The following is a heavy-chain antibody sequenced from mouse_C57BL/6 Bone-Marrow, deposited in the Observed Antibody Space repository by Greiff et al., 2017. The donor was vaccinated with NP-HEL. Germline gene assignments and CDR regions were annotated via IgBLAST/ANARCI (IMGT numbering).Heavy chain of an antibody. Sequence: EVQRVESVAELVRPGASVKLSCTASGFNIKNTYMHWVKQRPEQGLEWIGRIDPANGNTKYAPKFQGKATITADTSSNTAYLQLSSLTSEDTAIYYCARWVVTTEAYFDYWGQGTTLTVSS. V-gene: IGHV14-3*01. J-gene: IGHJ2*01. D-gene: IGHD2-2*01. CDR1: GFNIKNTY. CDR3: ARWVVTTEAYFDY. CDR2: IDPANGNT.